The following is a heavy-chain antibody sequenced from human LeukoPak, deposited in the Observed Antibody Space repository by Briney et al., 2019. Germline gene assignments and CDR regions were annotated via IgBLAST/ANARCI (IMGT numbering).Heavy chain of an antibody. CDR1: GFTFSSYA. CDR3: AKDPRGSSWYDY. D-gene: IGHD6-13*01. V-gene: IGHV3-23*01. CDR2: ISGSGGST. J-gene: IGHJ4*02. Sequence: GASLRLSCAASGFTFSSYAMSWVRQAPGKGLEWVSAISGSGGSTYYADSVKGRFTISRDNSKNTLYLQMNSLRAEDAAVYYCAKDPRGSSWYDYWGQGTLVTVSS.